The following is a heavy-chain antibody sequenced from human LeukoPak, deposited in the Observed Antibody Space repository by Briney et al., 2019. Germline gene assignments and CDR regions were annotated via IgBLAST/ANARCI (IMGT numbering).Heavy chain of an antibody. CDR1: GYSISSGYY. V-gene: IGHV4-38-2*02. CDR3: ARRGNYMDV. CDR2: IYHSGST. Sequence: SETLSLTCTVSGYSISSGYYWGWIRQPPGKGLEWIGCIYHSGSTYYNPSLKSRVTISVDTSKNQFSLKLSSVTAADTAVYYCARRGNYMDVWGKGTTVTVSS. J-gene: IGHJ6*03.